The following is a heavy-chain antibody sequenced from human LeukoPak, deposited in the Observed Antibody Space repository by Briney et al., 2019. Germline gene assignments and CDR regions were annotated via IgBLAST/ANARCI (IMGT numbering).Heavy chain of an antibody. CDR1: GFAFRIYG. CDR2: IWPGGTRS. J-gene: IGHJ4*02. CDR3: VRDRNNNYFDY. Sequence: GGSLRLSCAASGFAFRIYGMRWVRQAPGKGLEWVAFIWPGGTRSFYADSVKGRFTISRDDSNNTVYLHMSGLKAEDTALYYCVRDRNNNYFDYWGQGTLLTVSS. D-gene: IGHD1-14*01. V-gene: IGHV3-33*01.